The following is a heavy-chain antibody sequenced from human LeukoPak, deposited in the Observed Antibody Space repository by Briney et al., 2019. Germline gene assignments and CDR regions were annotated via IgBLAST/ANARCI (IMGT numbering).Heavy chain of an antibody. CDR3: ARGAPLRYLEWLSQTCFDY. CDR1: GFTFSDYY. CDR2: ISSSGSTI. J-gene: IGHJ4*02. V-gene: IGHV3-11*04. D-gene: IGHD3-3*01. Sequence: GGSLRLSCAAPGFTFSDYYMSWIRQAPGKGLEWVSYISSSGSTIYYADSVKGRFTISRNNAKNSLYLQMNSLRAEDTAVYYCARGAPLRYLEWLSQTCFDYWGQGTLVTVSS.